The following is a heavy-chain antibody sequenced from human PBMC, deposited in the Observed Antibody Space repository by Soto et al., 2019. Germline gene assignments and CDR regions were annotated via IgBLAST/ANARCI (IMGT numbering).Heavy chain of an antibody. CDR3: ARVGAYCSSTSCYVSWFDP. CDR1: GGSISSGDYY. J-gene: IGHJ5*02. Sequence: PSETLSLTCTVSGGSISSGDYYWSWIRQPPGKGLEWIGYIYYSGSTYYNPSLKSRVTISVDTSRNQFSLKLSSVTAADTAVYYCARVGAYCSSTSCYVSWFDPWGQGTLVTVSS. CDR2: IYYSGST. D-gene: IGHD2-2*01. V-gene: IGHV4-30-4*01.